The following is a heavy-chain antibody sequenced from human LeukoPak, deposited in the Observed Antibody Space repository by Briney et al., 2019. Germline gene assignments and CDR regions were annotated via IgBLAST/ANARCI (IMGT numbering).Heavy chain of an antibody. Sequence: GGSLRLSCAAPGFTFGTYAMNWVRQAPGKGLEWVSYISSSSSTIYFPDSVKGRFTISRDNAKNSLYLQMNGLRDEDTAVYYCARDAGSGYFDYWGQGTLVTVSS. V-gene: IGHV3-48*02. CDR3: ARDAGSGYFDY. J-gene: IGHJ4*02. CDR1: GFTFGTYA. D-gene: IGHD6-19*01. CDR2: ISSSSSTI.